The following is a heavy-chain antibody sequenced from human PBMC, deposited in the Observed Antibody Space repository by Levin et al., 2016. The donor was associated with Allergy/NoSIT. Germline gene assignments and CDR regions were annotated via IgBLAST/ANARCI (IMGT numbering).Heavy chain of an antibody. Sequence: ASVKVSCKASGYTFTSYGISWVRQAPGQGLEWMGWISAYNGNTNYAQKLQGRVTMTTDTSTSTAYMELRSLRSDDTAVYYCARDWEYYDSSGYYYAWDYWGQGTLVTVSS. J-gene: IGHJ4*02. D-gene: IGHD3-22*01. CDR1: GYTFTSYG. CDR3: ARDWEYYDSSGYYYAWDY. CDR2: ISAYNGNT. V-gene: IGHV1-18*01.